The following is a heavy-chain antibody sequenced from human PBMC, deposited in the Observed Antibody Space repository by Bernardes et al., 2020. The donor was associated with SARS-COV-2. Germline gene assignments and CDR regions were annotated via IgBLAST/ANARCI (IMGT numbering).Heavy chain of an antibody. V-gene: IGHV3-23*01. CDR3: AKDGGYSYGTWKDAFDI. CDR2: ISGGGST. Sequence: GGSLRLSCTASGFTFNNYDMSWVRQAPGKGLEWVSTISGGGSTYHAASVRGRLTISRDNSKNTLFLQMNSLRAEDTAVYYCAKDGGYSYGTWKDAFDIWGQGTMVTVSS. D-gene: IGHD5-18*01. CDR1: GFTFNNYD. J-gene: IGHJ3*02.